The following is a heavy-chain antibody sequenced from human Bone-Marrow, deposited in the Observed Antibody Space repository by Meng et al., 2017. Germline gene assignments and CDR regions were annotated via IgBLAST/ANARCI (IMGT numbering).Heavy chain of an antibody. CDR2: IYYSGST. D-gene: IGHD4-17*01. Sequence: QVQLQESGPGLVQPSPTLSLTCTVSGGSISSGNHYWSWIRQHPGKGLEYIGYIYYSGSTYYNPSLKSRVIISVDTSKNQFSLRLNSVTAADTAVYYCASLYGDSSVWYLDLWGRGTLVTVSS. CDR3: ASLYGDSSVWYLDL. V-gene: IGHV4-31*03. CDR1: GGSISSGNHY. J-gene: IGHJ2*01.